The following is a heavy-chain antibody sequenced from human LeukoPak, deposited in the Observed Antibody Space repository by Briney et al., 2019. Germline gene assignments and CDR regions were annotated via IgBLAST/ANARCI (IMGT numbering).Heavy chain of an antibody. CDR2: IFYSGST. CDR1: GGSISSSGYY. Sequence: SETLSLTCTVSGGSISSSGYYWGWIRQPPGKGLEWIGSIFYSGSTYYTPSLKSRVTISVGTSKNLFSLRLSSLTAADTAVYYCARQSWGRYWYFDLWGRGTLVTVSS. D-gene: IGHD3-16*01. J-gene: IGHJ2*01. CDR3: ARQSWGRYWYFDL. V-gene: IGHV4-39*01.